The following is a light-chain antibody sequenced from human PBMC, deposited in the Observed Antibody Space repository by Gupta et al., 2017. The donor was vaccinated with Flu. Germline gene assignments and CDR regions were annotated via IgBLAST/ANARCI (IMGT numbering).Light chain of an antibody. CDR2: GAS. CDR1: QSVSSSY. CDR3: QQYGSSPIT. Sequence: EIVVTQSPCTLSLSPGERATLSYRASQSVSSSYLAWYQQKPGQAPRLLIYGASSSATGIPDRFSGSGSGTDFTLTISRLEPEDFAVYYCQQYGSSPITFGQGTQVEIK. V-gene: IGKV3-20*01. J-gene: IGKJ5*01.